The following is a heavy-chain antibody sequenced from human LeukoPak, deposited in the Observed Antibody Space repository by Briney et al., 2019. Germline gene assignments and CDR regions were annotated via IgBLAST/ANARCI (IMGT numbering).Heavy chain of an antibody. D-gene: IGHD3-22*01. CDR2: ISSSGSTI. CDR1: GFTFSDYY. V-gene: IGHV3-11*04. J-gene: IGHJ4*02. CDR3: ARDRNYYDSSGYPRVDY. Sequence: GGSLRLSCAASGFTFSDYYMSWIRQAPGKGLEWVSYISSSGSTIYYADSVKGRFTISRDNAKNSLYLQMNSLRAEDTAVYYCARDRNYYDSSGYPRVDYWGQGTLVTVSS.